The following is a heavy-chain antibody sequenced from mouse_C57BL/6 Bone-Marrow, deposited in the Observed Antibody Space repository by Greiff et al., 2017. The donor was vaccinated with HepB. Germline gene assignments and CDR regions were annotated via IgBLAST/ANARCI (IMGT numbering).Heavy chain of an antibody. CDR1: GYSITSGYY. Sequence: VQLKESGPGLVKPSQSLSLTCSVTGYSITSGYYWNWIRQFPGNKLEWMGYISYDGSNNYNPSLKNRISITRDTSKNQFFLKLNSVTTEDTATYYCARDSWDYWGQGTSVTVSS. V-gene: IGHV3-6*01. J-gene: IGHJ4*01. CDR2: ISYDGSN. CDR3: ARDSWDY.